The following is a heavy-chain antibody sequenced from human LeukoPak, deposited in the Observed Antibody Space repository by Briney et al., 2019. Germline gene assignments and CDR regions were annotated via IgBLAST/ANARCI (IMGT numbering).Heavy chain of an antibody. CDR1: GFTFSSYG. CDR2: ISYDGSNK. J-gene: IGHJ4*02. D-gene: IGHD2-21*01. CDR3: AKGHRGLLWGGVTDY. Sequence: GGSLRLSCAASGFTFSSYGMHWVRQAPGKGLEWVVVISYDGSNKYYADSVKGRFTISRDNSKNTLYLQMNSLRAEDTAVYYCAKGHRGLLWGGVTDYWGQGTLVTVSS. V-gene: IGHV3-30*18.